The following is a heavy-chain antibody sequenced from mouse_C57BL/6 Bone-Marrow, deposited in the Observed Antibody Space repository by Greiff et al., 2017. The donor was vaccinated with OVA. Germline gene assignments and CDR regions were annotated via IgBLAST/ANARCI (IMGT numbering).Heavy chain of an antibody. CDR2: IYWDDDK. CDR1: GFSLSTSGMG. D-gene: IGHD1-1*01. Sequence: QVQLKESGPGILQSSQTLSLTCSFSGFSLSTSGMGVSWIRQPSGKGLEWLAHIYWDDDKRYNPSLKSRLTISKDTSRNQVFLKITSVDTADTATYYCARSPLITTVVADYAMDYWGQGTSVTVSS. CDR3: ARSPLITTVVADYAMDY. J-gene: IGHJ4*01. V-gene: IGHV8-12*01.